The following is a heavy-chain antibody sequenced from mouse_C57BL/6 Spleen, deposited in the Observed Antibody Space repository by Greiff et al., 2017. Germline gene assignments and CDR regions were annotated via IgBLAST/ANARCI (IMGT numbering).Heavy chain of an antibody. J-gene: IGHJ3*01. CDR1: GYTFTDYE. CDR2: IDPETGGT. D-gene: IGHD1-1*01. V-gene: IGHV1-15*01. CDR3: TRLEYYGSRQFAY. Sequence: QVHVKQSGAELVRPGASVTLSCKASGYTFTDYEMHWVKQTPVHGLEWIGAIDPETGGTAYNQKFKGKAILTADKSSSTAYMELRSLTSEDSAVYYCTRLEYYGSRQFAYWGQGTLVTVSA.